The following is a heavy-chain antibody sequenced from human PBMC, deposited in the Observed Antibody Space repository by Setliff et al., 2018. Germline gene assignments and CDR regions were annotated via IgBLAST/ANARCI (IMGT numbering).Heavy chain of an antibody. CDR3: ARPLGASYYFDY. J-gene: IGHJ4*02. CDR1: GGSISSSSYY. CDR2: IYYSGST. V-gene: IGHV4-39*01. D-gene: IGHD3-16*01. Sequence: ASETLSLTCTVSGGSISSSSYYWGWIRQPPGKGLEWIGSIYYSGSTYYNPSLKSRVTISVDTPKNQFSLELSSVTAADTAVYYCARPLGASYYFDYWGQGTLVTVSS.